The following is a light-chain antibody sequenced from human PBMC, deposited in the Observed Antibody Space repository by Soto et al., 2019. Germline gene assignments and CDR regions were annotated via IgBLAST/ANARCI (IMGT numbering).Light chain of an antibody. Sequence: EIVLTQSPGTLSLSPGERATLSCRASQSVSSSYLAWYQKKPGQAPRLLIYGASSRATGIPDRFSGSGSGTDFTLTIRRLEPEDFAVYYCQQGSTFGQGTKLEIK. J-gene: IGKJ2*01. CDR2: GAS. V-gene: IGKV3-20*01. CDR1: QSVSSSY. CDR3: QQGST.